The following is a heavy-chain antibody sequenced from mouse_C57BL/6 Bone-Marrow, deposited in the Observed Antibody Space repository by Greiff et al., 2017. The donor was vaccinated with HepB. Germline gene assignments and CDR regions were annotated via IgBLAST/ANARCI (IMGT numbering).Heavy chain of an antibody. CDR3: ARRGDDDGSSDYFDY. V-gene: IGHV1-64*01. CDR1: GYTFTSYW. Sequence: VQLQQPGAELVKPGASVKLSCKASGYTFTSYWMHWVKQRPGQGLEWIGMIHPNSGSTNYNEKFKSKATLTVDKSSSTAYMQLSSLTSEDSAVYYCARRGDDDGSSDYFDYGGQGTTLTVSA. J-gene: IGHJ2*01. CDR2: IHPNSGST. D-gene: IGHD1-1*01.